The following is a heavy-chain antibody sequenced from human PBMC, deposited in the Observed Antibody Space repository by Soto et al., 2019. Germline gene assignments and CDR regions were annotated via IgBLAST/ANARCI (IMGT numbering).Heavy chain of an antibody. V-gene: IGHV1-69*02. D-gene: IGHD4-17*01. Sequence: QVQLVQSGAEVKKPGSSVKVSCKASGGTFSSYTISWVRQAPGQGLEWMGRIISILGIANYAQKFQGRVTITADKSTSTAYMELSSLRSEDTAVYYCARDYGDYVGPTDYWGQGTLVTVSS. J-gene: IGHJ4*02. CDR3: ARDYGDYVGPTDY. CDR2: IISILGIA. CDR1: GGTFSSYT.